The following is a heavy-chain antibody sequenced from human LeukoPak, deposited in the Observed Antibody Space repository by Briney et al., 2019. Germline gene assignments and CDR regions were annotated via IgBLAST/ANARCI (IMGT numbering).Heavy chain of an antibody. CDR2: IYSGGST. V-gene: IGHV3-53*01. CDR3: ARASGYHDY. D-gene: IGHD3-22*01. Sequence: GGSLRLSCTASGFTFNNHAMNWVRQAPGKGLEWVSVIYSGGSTYYADSVKGRFTISRDNSKNTLYLQMNSLRAEETAVYYCARASGYHDYWGQGTLVTVSS. CDR1: GFTFNNHA. J-gene: IGHJ4*02.